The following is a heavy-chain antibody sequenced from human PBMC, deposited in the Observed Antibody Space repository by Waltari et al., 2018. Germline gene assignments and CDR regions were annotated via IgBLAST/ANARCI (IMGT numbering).Heavy chain of an antibody. CDR1: GGTFSSYA. CDR2: IIPIFGTA. V-gene: IGHV1-69*01. Sequence: QVQLVQSGAEVKKPGSSVKVSCKAYGGTFSSYAISWVRQAPGQGLEGMGGIIPIFGTANYAQKFQGRVTITADESTSTAYMELSSLRSEDTAVYYCARGRHGSGPKGLAPYYYYGMDVWGQGTTVTVSS. D-gene: IGHD3-10*01. CDR3: ARGRHGSGPKGLAPYYYYGMDV. J-gene: IGHJ6*02.